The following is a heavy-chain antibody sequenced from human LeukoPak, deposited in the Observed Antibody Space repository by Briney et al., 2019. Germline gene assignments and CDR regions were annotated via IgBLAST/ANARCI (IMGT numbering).Heavy chain of an antibody. D-gene: IGHD3-22*01. CDR2: ISSSSSTI. CDR1: GFIVSSNY. Sequence: GGSLRLSCAVSGFIVSSNYMNWVRQAPGKGLEWVSYISSSSSTIYYADSVKGRFTISRDNAKNSLYLQMNSLRDEDTAVYYCARDRSITMIVVEDAFDIWGQGTMVTVSS. V-gene: IGHV3-48*02. J-gene: IGHJ3*02. CDR3: ARDRSITMIVVEDAFDI.